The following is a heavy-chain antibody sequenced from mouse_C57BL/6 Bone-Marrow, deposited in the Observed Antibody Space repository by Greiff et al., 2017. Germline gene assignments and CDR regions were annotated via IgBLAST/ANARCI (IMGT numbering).Heavy chain of an antibody. CDR3: ARGTVVATFDY. V-gene: IGHV1-52*01. J-gene: IGHJ2*01. Sequence: QVQLKQPGAELVRPGSSVKLSCKASGYTFTSYWMHWVKQRPIQGLEWIGNIDPSDSETHYNQKFKDKATLTVDKSSSTAYMQLSSLTSEDSAVYYCARGTVVATFDYWGQGTTLTVSS. CDR1: GYTFTSYW. D-gene: IGHD1-1*01. CDR2: IDPSDSET.